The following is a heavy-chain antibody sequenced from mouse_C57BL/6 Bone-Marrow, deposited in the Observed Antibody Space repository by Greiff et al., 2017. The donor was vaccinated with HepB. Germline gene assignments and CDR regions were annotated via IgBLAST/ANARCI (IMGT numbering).Heavy chain of an antibody. CDR1: GFSLTSYG. CDR3: AREDGGY. J-gene: IGHJ2*01. CDR2: IWRGGST. Sequence: VMLVESGPGLVQPSQSLSITCTVSGFSLTSYGVHWVRQSPGKGLEWLGVIWRGGSTDYNAAFISRLSISKDNSKSQVFFKMNSLQADDTSIYYCAREDGGYWGQGTTLTVSS. D-gene: IGHD2-3*01. V-gene: IGHV2-2*01.